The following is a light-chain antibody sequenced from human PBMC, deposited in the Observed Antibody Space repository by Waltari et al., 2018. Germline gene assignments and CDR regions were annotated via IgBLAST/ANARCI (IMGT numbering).Light chain of an antibody. CDR2: ANS. CDR1: RSNLGEGYD. Sequence: QSMLTQPPSVSGAPGQGVTISCTGSRSNLGEGYDVHWYQQVPGTAPKVLIYANSNRPSGVPDRFSGSKSGTSASLAITGLQAEDEADYYCQCYDSRLSGVVFGGGTKLTVL. CDR3: QCYDSRLSGVV. J-gene: IGLJ2*01. V-gene: IGLV1-40*01.